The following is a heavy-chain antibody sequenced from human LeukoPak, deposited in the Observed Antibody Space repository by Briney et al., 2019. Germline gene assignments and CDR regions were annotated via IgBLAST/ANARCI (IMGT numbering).Heavy chain of an antibody. J-gene: IGHJ4*02. CDR3: AKVYGTMVRGVITR. CDR1: AFTFSSYA. CDR2: ISGSGGGR. Sequence: PGGSLRLSCAASAFTFSSYAMSWVRQAPGKGLEWVSVISGSGGGRYYADSVKGRFTISRDNSKNTLYLQMNSLRAEDTAVYYCAKVYGTMVRGVITRWGQGTLVTVSS. V-gene: IGHV3-23*01. D-gene: IGHD3-10*01.